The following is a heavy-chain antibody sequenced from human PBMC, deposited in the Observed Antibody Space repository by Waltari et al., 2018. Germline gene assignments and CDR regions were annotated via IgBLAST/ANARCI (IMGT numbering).Heavy chain of an antibody. CDR1: GGSISSSSYY. D-gene: IGHD6-13*01. CDR3: ARPRLRPRGSSSWSSLYYFDY. J-gene: IGHJ4*02. CDR2: IYYSGST. Sequence: QLQLQESGPGLVKPSETLSLTCTVSGGSISSSSYYWGWIRQPPGKGLEWIGSIYYSGSTYYNPSLKSRVTISVDTSKNQFSLKLSSVTAADTAVYYCARPRLRPRGSSSWSSLYYFDYWGQGTLVTVSS. V-gene: IGHV4-39*01.